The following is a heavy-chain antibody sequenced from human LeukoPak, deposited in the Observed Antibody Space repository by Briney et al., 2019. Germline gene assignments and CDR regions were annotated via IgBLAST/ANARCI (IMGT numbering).Heavy chain of an antibody. J-gene: IGHJ4*02. CDR1: GYMFTGYY. D-gene: IGHD2-21*02. CDR2: INPNSGGT. CDR3: ARGYCSGDCFTLFDY. Sequence: GASVEVSCKASGYMFTGYYMHWVRQAPGQGLEWMGWINPNSGGTNYAQKFQGRVTMTRDTSISTAYMELSSLRSDDTAVYYRARGYCSGDCFTLFDYWGQGTLVTVSS. V-gene: IGHV1-2*02.